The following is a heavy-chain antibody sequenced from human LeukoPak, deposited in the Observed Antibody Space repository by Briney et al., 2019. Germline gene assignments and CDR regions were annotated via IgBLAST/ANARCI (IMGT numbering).Heavy chain of an antibody. J-gene: IGHJ4*02. CDR1: GYTFTGYY. CDR3: ARNYGSGSYYPIDY. CDR2: INPNSGGT. Sequence: ASVKVSCKASGYTFTGYYMHWVRQAPGQGLEWMGWINPNSGGTNYAQKFQGRVTMTRDTSISTAYMELSRLRSDDTAVYYCARNYGSGSYYPIDYWGQGTLVTVSS. D-gene: IGHD3-10*01. V-gene: IGHV1-2*02.